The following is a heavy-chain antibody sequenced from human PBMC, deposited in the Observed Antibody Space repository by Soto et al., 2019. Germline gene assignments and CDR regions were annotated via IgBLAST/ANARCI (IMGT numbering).Heavy chain of an antibody. Sequence: EVQLVESGGGLVKPGGSLRLSCAASGFTFNTYDMNWVSRAPGKGLEWVSSITTSSAYIYYADSLKGRITISRDNAKNSLFLQINSLRAEDTAVYYCVRSGTARLLRHSWFDTWGQGTLVTVSS. J-gene: IGHJ5*02. D-gene: IGHD2-21*01. CDR2: ITTSSAYI. CDR1: GFTFNTYD. V-gene: IGHV3-21*01. CDR3: VRSGTARLLRHSWFDT.